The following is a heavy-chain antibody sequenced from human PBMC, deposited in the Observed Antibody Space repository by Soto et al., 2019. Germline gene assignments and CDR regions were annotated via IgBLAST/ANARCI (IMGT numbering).Heavy chain of an antibody. CDR1: GLTFSSYA. V-gene: IGHV3-23*01. CDR3: RGIVVVTSAPFFDY. D-gene: IGHD2-2*01. CDR2: ISASGGST. J-gene: IGHJ4*02. Sequence: EVQLLDSGGGLVQPGGSLRLSCAASGLTFSSYAMSWVRQAPGKGLEWVSSISASGGSTDYADSVKGRFTISRDNSKNTVYLQMNSLRAEDTAVYYCRGIVVVTSAPFFDYWGQGTLVTLSS.